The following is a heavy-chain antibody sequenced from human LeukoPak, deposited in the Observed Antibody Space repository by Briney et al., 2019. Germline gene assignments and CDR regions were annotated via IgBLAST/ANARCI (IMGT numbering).Heavy chain of an antibody. CDR3: ARHIGYSYGPYFDY. J-gene: IGHJ4*02. Sequence: SETLSLTCTVSGGSISSSSYYWGWIRQPAGKGLEWIGSIYYSGSTYYNPSLKSRVTISVATSKNQFSLKLSSVTAADTAVYYCARHIGYSYGPYFDYWGQGTLVTVSS. V-gene: IGHV4-39*01. CDR2: IYYSGST. D-gene: IGHD5-18*01. CDR1: GGSISSSSYY.